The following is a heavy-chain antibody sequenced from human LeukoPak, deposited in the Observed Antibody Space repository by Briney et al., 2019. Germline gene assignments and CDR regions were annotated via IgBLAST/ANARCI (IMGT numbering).Heavy chain of an antibody. CDR1: GFTFSAYS. D-gene: IGHD4-11*01. V-gene: IGHV3-48*01. CDR3: ARDQAYSFDY. Sequence: PGGSLRLSCAASGFTFSAYSMNWVRQAPEKGLEWVSYIGSSSSPIYYADSVKGRFTISRDNAKNSLYLQMDSLRAEDTAVYYCARDQAYSFDYWGQGTLVTASS. CDR2: IGSSSSPI. J-gene: IGHJ4*02.